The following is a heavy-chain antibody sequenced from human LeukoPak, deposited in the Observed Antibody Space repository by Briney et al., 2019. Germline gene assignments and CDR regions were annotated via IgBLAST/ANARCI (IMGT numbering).Heavy chain of an antibody. CDR1: GFTFSSYA. V-gene: IGHV3-30-3*01. J-gene: IGHJ4*02. Sequence: GGSLRLSCAASGFTFSSYAMHWVRQAPGKGLEWVAVISYDGSNKYYADSVKGRFTISRDNSKNTLYLQMNSLRAEDTAVYYCARDSSGWYSYFDYWGQGTLVTVSS. CDR3: ARDSSGWYSYFDY. D-gene: IGHD6-19*01. CDR2: ISYDGSNK.